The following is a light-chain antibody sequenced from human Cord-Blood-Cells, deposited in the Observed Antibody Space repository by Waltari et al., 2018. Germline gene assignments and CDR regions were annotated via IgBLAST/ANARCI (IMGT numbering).Light chain of an antibody. CDR3: QQYYSTPLT. CDR2: WAS. V-gene: IGKV4-1*01. J-gene: IGKJ2*01. Sequence: DIVMTQSPDSLAVSLGERATINCKSSQSVLYSSNNKNYLAWYQQKPGQPPKLLIYWASTRDSGVPDRFSRSGSGTDFTLTISSLQAEDVAVYYCQQYYSTPLTFGQGTKLEIK. CDR1: QSVLYSSNNKNY.